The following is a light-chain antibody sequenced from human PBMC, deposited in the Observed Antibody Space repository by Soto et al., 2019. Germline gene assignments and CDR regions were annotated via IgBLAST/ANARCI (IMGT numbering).Light chain of an antibody. V-gene: IGLV2-14*01. CDR1: TSDVGDYNY. CDR2: NVS. CDR3: SSYTSRSSVI. Sequence: QSVLTQPASVSGSPGQSITISCTATTSDVGDYNYVSSYQQYPGKAPKPIIYNVSNRPSGVSNRFSGSKSGDTASLTISGLQAEDESDYYCSSYTSRSSVIFGGGTK. J-gene: IGLJ2*01.